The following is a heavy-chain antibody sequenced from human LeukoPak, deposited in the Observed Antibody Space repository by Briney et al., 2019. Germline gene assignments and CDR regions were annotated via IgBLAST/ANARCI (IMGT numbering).Heavy chain of an antibody. CDR1: GGSLSSSSYY. CDR2: FYYSGST. J-gene: IGHJ4*02. D-gene: IGHD3-10*01. CDR3: AREPLYGSGSYVDY. Sequence: PSETLSLTCTVSGGSLSSSSYYWGWIRQPPGKGLEWVGSFYYSGSTYYNPSLKSRVTISVDTSKNEFSLKLTSVTAADTAVYYCAREPLYGSGSYVDYWGQGTLVTVSS. V-gene: IGHV4-39*07.